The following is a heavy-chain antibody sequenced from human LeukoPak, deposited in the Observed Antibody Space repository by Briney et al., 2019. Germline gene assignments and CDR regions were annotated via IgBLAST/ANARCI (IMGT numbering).Heavy chain of an antibody. CDR1: GYTFTSYY. Sequence: ASVKVSCKASGYTFTSYYMHWVRQAPGQGLEWMGIINPSGGSTSYAQKFQGRVTMTRDMSTSTVYMELRSLRSDDTAVYYCARVRVYGSGSYFVFNWFDPWGQGTLVTVSS. V-gene: IGHV1-46*01. J-gene: IGHJ5*02. D-gene: IGHD3-10*01. CDR3: ARVRVYGSGSYFVFNWFDP. CDR2: INPSGGST.